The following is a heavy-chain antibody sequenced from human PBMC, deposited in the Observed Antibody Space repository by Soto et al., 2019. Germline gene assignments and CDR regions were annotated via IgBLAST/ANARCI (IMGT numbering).Heavy chain of an antibody. CDR3: AKDAVLGYCSSTSCNPTPGYYFDY. CDR2: ISYDGSNK. Sequence: PGGSLRLSCAASGFTFSSYGMHWVRQAPGKGLEWVAVISYDGSNKYYADSVKGRFTISRDNSKNTLYLQMNSLRAEDTAVYYCAKDAVLGYCSSTSCNPTPGYYFDYWGQGTLVTVSS. J-gene: IGHJ4*02. D-gene: IGHD2-2*01. V-gene: IGHV3-30*18. CDR1: GFTFSSYG.